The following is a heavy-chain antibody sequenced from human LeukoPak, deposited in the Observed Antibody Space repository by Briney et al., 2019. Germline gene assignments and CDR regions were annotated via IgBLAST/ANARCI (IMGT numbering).Heavy chain of an antibody. V-gene: IGHV3-23*01. CDR1: GFTFSSYA. D-gene: IGHD6-13*01. CDR3: ARSPEWVYSSSWLSFDY. Sequence: NPGGSLRLSCAASGFTFSSYAMSWVRQAPGKGLEWVSAISGSGGSTYYADSVKGRFTISRDNSKNTLYLQMNSLRAEDTAVYYCARSPEWVYSSSWLSFDYWGQGTLVTVSS. J-gene: IGHJ4*02. CDR2: ISGSGGST.